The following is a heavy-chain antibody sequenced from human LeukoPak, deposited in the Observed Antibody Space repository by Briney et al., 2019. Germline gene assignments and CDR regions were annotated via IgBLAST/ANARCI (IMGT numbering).Heavy chain of an antibody. CDR3: ARAGPSSSWHQFDY. V-gene: IGHV3-66*01. D-gene: IGHD6-13*01. CDR2: MYSGGST. CDR1: EFSVRSDY. J-gene: IGHJ4*02. Sequence: GGSLRLSCAASEFSVRSDYITWVRQAPGKGLEWISLMYSGGSTYYEASVKGRFHISRDNSKNTLYLQMNSLRAEDTAVYYCARAGPSSSWHQFDYWGQGTLVTVSS.